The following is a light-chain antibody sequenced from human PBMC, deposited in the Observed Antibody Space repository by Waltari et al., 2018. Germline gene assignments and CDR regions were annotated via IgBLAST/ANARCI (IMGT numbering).Light chain of an antibody. CDR1: SSNYGGAP. J-gene: IGLJ3*02. V-gene: IGLV1-44*01. CDR3: AAWDDSLDGWV. CDR2: SNN. Sequence: QSVLTQPPSASGTPGQRVTISCSGSSSNYGGAPVSWYQPLPGTAPKLLIYSNNQRPSGVPDRFSGSKSGTTASLAISGLQSEDEAAYYCAAWDDSLDGWVFGGGTKLTVL.